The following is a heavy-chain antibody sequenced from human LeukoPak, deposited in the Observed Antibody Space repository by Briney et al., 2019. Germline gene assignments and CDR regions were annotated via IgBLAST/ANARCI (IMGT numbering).Heavy chain of an antibody. J-gene: IGHJ4*02. CDR3: ARDTDYNGNYFDY. CDR2: ISSSSSYI. D-gene: IGHD4-11*01. CDR1: GFTFRSYS. Sequence: GGSLRLSCAASGFTFRSYSMNWVRQAPGKGLEWVSSISSSSSYIHYADSVKGRFTISRDNSKNTLYLQMNSLRAEDTAVYYCARDTDYNGNYFDYWGQGTLVTVSS. V-gene: IGHV3-21*01.